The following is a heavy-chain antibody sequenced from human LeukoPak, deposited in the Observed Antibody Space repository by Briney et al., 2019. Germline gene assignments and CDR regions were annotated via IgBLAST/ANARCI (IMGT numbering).Heavy chain of an antibody. J-gene: IGHJ4*02. V-gene: IGHV3-30*18. CDR1: GFTFSGYG. CDR3: AKAFGSSGYYFDY. CDR2: ISYDGSNK. Sequence: PGGSLRLSCAASGFTFSGYGMHWVRQAPGKGLEWVAVISYDGSNKYYADSVKGRFTISRDNSKNTLYLQMNSLGAEDTAVYYCAKAFGSSGYYFDYWGQGTLVTVSS. D-gene: IGHD3-22*01.